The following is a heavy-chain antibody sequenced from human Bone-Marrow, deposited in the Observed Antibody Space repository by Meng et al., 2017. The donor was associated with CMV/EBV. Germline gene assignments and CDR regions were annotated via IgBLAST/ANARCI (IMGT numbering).Heavy chain of an antibody. CDR1: GFTFNSYA. D-gene: IGHD3-22*01. Sequence: GESLKISCAASGFTFNSYAMHWVRQAPGKGLEWVAVISYDGSNKYYADSVKGRFTISRDNSKNTLYLQMNSLRAEDTAVYYCATPYYYDSSGSFLGAFDIWGQGTMVTVS. V-gene: IGHV3-30-3*01. J-gene: IGHJ3*02. CDR3: ATPYYYDSSGSFLGAFDI. CDR2: ISYDGSNK.